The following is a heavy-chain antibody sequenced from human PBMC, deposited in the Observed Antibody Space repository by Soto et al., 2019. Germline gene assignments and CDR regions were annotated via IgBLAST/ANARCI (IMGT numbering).Heavy chain of an antibody. V-gene: IGHV3-30*18. CDR3: AKDGSHNFDY. CDR1: GFTFSHYA. CDR2: MSYDGSTE. D-gene: IGHD1-26*01. J-gene: IGHJ4*02. Sequence: QVQLVESGGGVVQPGRSLRLSCAASGFTFSHYAMHWVRQAPGKGLEWVALMSYDGSTEYYADSVKGRFTISRDNSKNPLYLQMNSLRAEDTAVYYCAKDGSHNFDYWGQGTLVTVSS.